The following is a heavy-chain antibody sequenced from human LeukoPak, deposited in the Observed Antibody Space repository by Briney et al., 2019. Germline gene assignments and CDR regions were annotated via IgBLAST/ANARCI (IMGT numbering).Heavy chain of an antibody. CDR1: GGSFSGYY. CDR2: INHSGST. D-gene: IGHD1-7*01. Sequence: SETLSLTCAVYGGSFSGYYWSWIRQPPGKGLEWIGEINHSGSTNYNPSLTSRVTISVDTSKNQFSLKLSSVTAADTAVYYCARRYNWNYGPNWFDPWGQGTLVTVSS. CDR3: ARRYNWNYGPNWFDP. J-gene: IGHJ5*02. V-gene: IGHV4-34*01.